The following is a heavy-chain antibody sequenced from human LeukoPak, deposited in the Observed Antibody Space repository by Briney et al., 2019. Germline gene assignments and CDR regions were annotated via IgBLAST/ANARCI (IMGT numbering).Heavy chain of an antibody. Sequence: GASVKVSCKASGFTFNSYGISWVRQAPGQGLEWMGIINPSGGSTSYAQKFQGRVTMTTDTSTSTAYMELRSLRSDDTAVYYCARDHVSGSHLNWGQGTLVTVSS. CDR3: ARDHVSGSHLN. CDR1: GFTFNSYG. D-gene: IGHD1-26*01. V-gene: IGHV1-18*01. CDR2: INPSGGST. J-gene: IGHJ4*02.